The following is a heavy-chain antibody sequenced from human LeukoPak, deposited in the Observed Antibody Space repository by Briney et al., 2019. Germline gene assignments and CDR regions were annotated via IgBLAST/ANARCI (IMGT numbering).Heavy chain of an antibody. V-gene: IGHV4-30-4*08. D-gene: IGHD4-17*01. J-gene: IGHJ6*03. Sequence: SETLSLTCTVSGGSISSGDYYWSWIRQPPGKGLEWIGYIYYSGSTYYNPSLKSRVTISIDTSKNQFSLKLSSVTAADTAVYYCARNYGDLGYYCMDVWGKGTTVIVSS. CDR1: GGSISSGDYY. CDR3: ARNYGDLGYYCMDV. CDR2: IYYSGST.